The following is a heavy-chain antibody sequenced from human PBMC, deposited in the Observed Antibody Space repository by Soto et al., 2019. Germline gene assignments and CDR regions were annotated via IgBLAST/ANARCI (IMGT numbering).Heavy chain of an antibody. CDR1: GFTVSSYS. V-gene: IGHV3-21*01. CDR3: AREAYYDILTGPDY. D-gene: IGHD3-9*01. CDR2: ISSSSSYI. J-gene: IGHJ4*02. Sequence: GGSLRLSCAASGFTVSSYSMNWVRQAPGKGLEWVSSISSSSSYIYYADSVKGRVTISSDNAKNSLYLQMNSLRAEDTAVYYCAREAYYDILTGPDYWGQGTLVTVSS.